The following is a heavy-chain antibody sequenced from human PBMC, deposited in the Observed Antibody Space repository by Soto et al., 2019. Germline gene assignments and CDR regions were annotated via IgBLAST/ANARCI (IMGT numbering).Heavy chain of an antibody. CDR1: WATFSGYA. D-gene: IGHD3-3*01. CDR3: ARDKGAYYSHLVY. J-gene: IGHJ4*02. Sequence: SSVKVSFKLSWATFSGYAMSWVRQAPGQGLEWIGGIIPFFGTPNYAQKFQGRVTITADTSTATSYMELSSLRSDDTAVYYCARDKGAYYSHLVYWGQGTLVTVSS. CDR2: IIPFFGTP. V-gene: IGHV1-69*06.